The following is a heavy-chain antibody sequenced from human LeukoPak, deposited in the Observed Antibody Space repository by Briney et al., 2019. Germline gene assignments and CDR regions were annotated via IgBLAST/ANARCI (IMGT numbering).Heavy chain of an antibody. J-gene: IGHJ4*02. CDR2: ISNSGRIK. D-gene: IGHD2-2*01. Sequence: GGSLRLSCAASGFNFSDYYMSWIRQAPGKGLEWVSYISNSGRIKYYADSVKGRFTISRDNAKNSLYPQMNSLRAEDTAVYYCARPDCSSTSCYEFDCWGQGTLVAVSS. CDR3: ARPDCSSTSCYEFDC. V-gene: IGHV3-11*04. CDR1: GFNFSDYY.